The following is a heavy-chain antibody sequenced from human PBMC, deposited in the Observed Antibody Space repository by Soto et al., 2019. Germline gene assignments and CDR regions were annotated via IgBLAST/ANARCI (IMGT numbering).Heavy chain of an antibody. D-gene: IGHD3-9*01. J-gene: IGHJ4*02. CDR3: ARDPPYYDILTGYYARQFDY. Sequence: ASVKVSCKASGYTFTSYGISWVRQAPGQGLEWMGWISAYNGNTNYAQKLQGRVTMTTDTSTSTAYMELRSLRSDDTAVYYCARDPPYYDILTGYYARQFDYWGQGTLVTVSS. CDR1: GYTFTSYG. V-gene: IGHV1-18*01. CDR2: ISAYNGNT.